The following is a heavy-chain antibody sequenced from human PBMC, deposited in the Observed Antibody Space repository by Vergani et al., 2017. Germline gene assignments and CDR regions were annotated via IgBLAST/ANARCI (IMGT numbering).Heavy chain of an antibody. J-gene: IGHJ6*02. CDR2: IGSSGPYI. Sequence: VQLVESGGGLVKPGGSLRLSCAASGFTFSDFSMSWARQALGKVLEWVAFIGSSGPYINYADSVKGRFIISRDNTNNSLFLQLRSLRTEDAAVYYCARDCTSVGCPDNDGMYVWGQGSTVTVAS. D-gene: IGHD2-8*02. CDR1: GFTFSDFS. CDR3: ARDCTSVGCPDNDGMYV. V-gene: IGHV3-21*06.